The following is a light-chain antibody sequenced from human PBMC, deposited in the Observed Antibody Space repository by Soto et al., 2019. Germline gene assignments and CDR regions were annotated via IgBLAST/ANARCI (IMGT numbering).Light chain of an antibody. Sequence: EIVMTQSPATLSVSPGERSTLSCRASQSVGSKLAWYQQKPGQAPRLLIYGASTRATGIPARFSGSGSGTEFTLSISSLQSEDFAVYYCQQYYNWPRTFGQGTKGDIK. CDR2: GAS. V-gene: IGKV3-15*01. CDR1: QSVGSK. J-gene: IGKJ1*01. CDR3: QQYYNWPRT.